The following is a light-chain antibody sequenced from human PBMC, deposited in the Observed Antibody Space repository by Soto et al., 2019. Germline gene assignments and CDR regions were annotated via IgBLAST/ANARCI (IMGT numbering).Light chain of an antibody. CDR2: STS. Sequence: DIVLTQSPGTLSLSPGERATLSCRASQSVSSNFLAWYQQKPGQAPRLLIYSTSNMATGIPDRFSGSGSGTDFTLTISRLEPEDFAVYYCHQYANSPRTFGQGTKVEIK. CDR3: HQYANSPRT. J-gene: IGKJ1*01. V-gene: IGKV3-20*01. CDR1: QSVSSNF.